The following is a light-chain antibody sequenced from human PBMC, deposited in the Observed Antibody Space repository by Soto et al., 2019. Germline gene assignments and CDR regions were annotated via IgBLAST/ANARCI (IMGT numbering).Light chain of an antibody. V-gene: IGLV8-61*01. CDR1: SGSVSTSYY. CDR2: NTN. Sequence: QAVVTQEPSFSVSPGRTVTLTCGLSSGSVSTSYYPSWYQQTPGQAPRTLIYNTNTRSSGVPDRFSGSILGNKAALPITGAQADDESDYYCVLYMGSGTWVFGGGTKLTVL. CDR3: VLYMGSGTWV. J-gene: IGLJ3*02.